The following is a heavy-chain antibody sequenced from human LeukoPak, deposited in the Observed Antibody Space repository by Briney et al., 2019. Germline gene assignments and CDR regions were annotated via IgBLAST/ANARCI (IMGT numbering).Heavy chain of an antibody. CDR3: ARGGKRAVAGTRSPQYFQH. V-gene: IGHV3-30*02. J-gene: IGHJ1*01. Sequence: GGSLRLSCAASGFTFSSYGMHWVRQAPGKGLEWVAFIRYDGSNKYYADSVKGRFTISRDNSKNTLYLQMNSLRAEDTAVYYCARGGKRAVAGTRSPQYFQHWGQGTLVTVSS. CDR1: GFTFSSYG. CDR2: IRYDGSNK. D-gene: IGHD6-19*01.